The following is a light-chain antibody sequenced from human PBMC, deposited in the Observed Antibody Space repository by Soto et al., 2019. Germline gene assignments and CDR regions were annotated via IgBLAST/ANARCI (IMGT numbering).Light chain of an antibody. CDR2: AAS. CDR1: ERISRH. Sequence: DIQMTQSPSSLSASVGDRVTITCRASERISRHLNWYQQKPGKAPNILIYAASSLQNGVPSSFIGSGSATNFTLLIINLQREDYATDYYQQSYSTFSISFGQGTRLEIK. V-gene: IGKV1-39*01. CDR3: QQSYSTFSIS. J-gene: IGKJ5*01.